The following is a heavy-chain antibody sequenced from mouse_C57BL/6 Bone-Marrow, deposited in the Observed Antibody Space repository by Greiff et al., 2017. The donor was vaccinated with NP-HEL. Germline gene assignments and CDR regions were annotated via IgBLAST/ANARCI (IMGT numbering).Heavy chain of an antibody. V-gene: IGHV2-5*01. D-gene: IGHD2-3*01. CDR3: AKRDDGYYGYFDV. CDR1: GFSLTSYG. CDR2: IWRGGST. Sequence: QVQLKQSGPGLVQPSQSLSITCTVSGFSLTSYGVHWVRQSPGQGLEWLGVIWRGGSTDYNAAFMSRLSITKDNSKSQVFFKMNSLQADDTAIYYCAKRDDGYYGYFDVWGTGTTVTVSS. J-gene: IGHJ1*03.